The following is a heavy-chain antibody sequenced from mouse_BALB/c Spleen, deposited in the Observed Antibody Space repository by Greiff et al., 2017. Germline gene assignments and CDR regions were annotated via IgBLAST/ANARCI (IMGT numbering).Heavy chain of an antibody. CDR1: GYTFTSYW. V-gene: IGHV1-7*01. CDR2: INPSTGYT. Sequence: VQLQQSGAELAKPGASVKMSCKASGYTFTSYWMHWVKQRPGQGLEWIGYINPSTGYTEYNQKFKDKATLTADKSSSTAYMQLSSLTSEDSAVYYCAAYGNYPSYWGQGTLVTVSA. CDR3: AAYGNYPSY. J-gene: IGHJ3*01. D-gene: IGHD2-1*01.